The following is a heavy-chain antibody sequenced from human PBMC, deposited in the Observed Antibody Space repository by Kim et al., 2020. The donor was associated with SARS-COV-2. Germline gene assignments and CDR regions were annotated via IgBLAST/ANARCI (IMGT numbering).Heavy chain of an antibody. CDR3: ARDTRDYYGMDV. Sequence: YYEESVKARLTISRDNSTNALYLQMNSRRAEDTAVYYCARDTRDYYGMDVWGQGTTVTVSS. J-gene: IGHJ6*02. V-gene: IGHV3-33*01.